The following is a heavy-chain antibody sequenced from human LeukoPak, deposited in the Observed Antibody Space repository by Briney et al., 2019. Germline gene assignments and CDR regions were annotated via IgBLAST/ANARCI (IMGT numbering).Heavy chain of an antibody. V-gene: IGHV3-21*01. Sequence: PGGSLRLSCAASGFTFSGHSMTWVRQTPGKGLEWVSSISSSSSYIYYADSVKGRFTISRDNAKNSLYLQMNSLRAEDTAVYYCARDLCSGGSCYGFWFDPWGQGTLVTVSS. CDR1: GFTFSGHS. CDR3: ARDLCSGGSCYGFWFDP. D-gene: IGHD2-15*01. J-gene: IGHJ5*02. CDR2: ISSSSSYI.